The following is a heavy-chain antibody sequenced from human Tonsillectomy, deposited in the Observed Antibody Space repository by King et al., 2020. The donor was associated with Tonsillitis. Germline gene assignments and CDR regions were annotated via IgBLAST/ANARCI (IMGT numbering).Heavy chain of an antibody. J-gene: IGHJ6*03. CDR3: ARAGPCIGYTYSCYYIDV. D-gene: IGHD5-18*01. CDR1: GFTFSTYW. CDR2: IKKDGSEK. Sequence: QLVQSGGGLVQPGESLRLSCAASGFTFSTYWMSWVRQAPGKGLEWVANIKKDGSEKYYVDSVKGRFTISRDNAKNSLYLEMNSLRAEDTAVYYCARAGPCIGYTYSCYYIDVWGKGTTVTVSS. V-gene: IGHV3-7*01.